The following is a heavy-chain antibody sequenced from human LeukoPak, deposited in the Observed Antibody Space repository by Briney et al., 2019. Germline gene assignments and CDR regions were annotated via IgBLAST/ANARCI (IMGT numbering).Heavy chain of an antibody. CDR1: GGSISSGSYY. CDR3: ARDRPTYYDTLSPPVD. Sequence: SETLSLTCTVSGGSISSGSYYWSWIRQPAGKGLEWIGRIYTSGSTNYNPSLRSRVTISVDTSKNQFSLKLSSVTAADTAVYYCARDRPTYYDTLSPPVDWGQGTLVTVSS. V-gene: IGHV4-61*02. D-gene: IGHD3-9*01. CDR2: IYTSGST. J-gene: IGHJ4*02.